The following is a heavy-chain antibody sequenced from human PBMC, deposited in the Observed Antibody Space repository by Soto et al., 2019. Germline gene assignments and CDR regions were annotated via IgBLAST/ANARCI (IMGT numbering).Heavy chain of an antibody. CDR1: GFTFSNAW. Sequence: GGSLRLSCAASGFTFSNAWMNWVRQAPGKGLEWVGRIKTKTDGGTTDYAAPVKGRFTISRDDSTLFLQMNSLKTEDTAVYYCTTDPYQPYWGQGTLVTVSS. CDR3: TTDPYQPY. J-gene: IGHJ4*02. CDR2: IKTKTDGGTT. V-gene: IGHV3-15*07. D-gene: IGHD2-2*01.